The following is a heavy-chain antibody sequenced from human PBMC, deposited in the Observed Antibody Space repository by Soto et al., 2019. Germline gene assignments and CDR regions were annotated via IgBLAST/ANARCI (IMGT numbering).Heavy chain of an antibody. Sequence: ASVKVSCKASGYTFTSYAMHWVRQAPEQRLEWMGWINAGNGNTKYSQKFQGRVTITRDTSASTAYMELSSLRSEDTAVYYCARGTKRYSGSYYYFDYWGQGTLVTVSS. J-gene: IGHJ4*02. D-gene: IGHD1-26*01. CDR3: ARGTKRYSGSYYYFDY. CDR1: GYTFTSYA. CDR2: INAGNGNT. V-gene: IGHV1-3*01.